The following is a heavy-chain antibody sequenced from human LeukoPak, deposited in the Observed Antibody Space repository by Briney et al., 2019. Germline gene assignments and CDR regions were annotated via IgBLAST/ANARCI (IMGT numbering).Heavy chain of an antibody. CDR1: GASVTTYH. CDR2: IYSSGTT. J-gene: IGHJ4*02. V-gene: IGHV4-4*07. Sequence: KPSETLSLTCPVSGASVTTYHWSWIRQPAGKGLEWIGRIYSSGTTNYNLSLRGRVTMSLDTPRNQVSLKLSSVVAADTAMYYCARDYDKAFDYWGQGTLVTVSS. D-gene: IGHD3-16*01. CDR3: ARDYDKAFDY.